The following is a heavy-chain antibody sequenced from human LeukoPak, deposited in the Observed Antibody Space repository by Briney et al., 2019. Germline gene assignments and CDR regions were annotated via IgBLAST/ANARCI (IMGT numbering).Heavy chain of an antibody. Sequence: PSETLSLTRTVSGGSISSGLYYWSWIRQPAGKGLEWIGRIYTSGSTNYNPSLKSRVTISVDTSKNQFSLKLSSVAAADTAVYYCARVPRRKLLWFGEGTRGNYYYYYMDVWGKGTTVTISS. CDR1: GGSISSGLYY. CDR2: IYTSGST. CDR3: ARVPRRKLLWFGEGTRGNYYYYYMDV. V-gene: IGHV4-61*02. D-gene: IGHD3-10*01. J-gene: IGHJ6*03.